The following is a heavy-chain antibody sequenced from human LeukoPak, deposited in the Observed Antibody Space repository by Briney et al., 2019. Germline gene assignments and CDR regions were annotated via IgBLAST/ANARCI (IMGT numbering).Heavy chain of an antibody. Sequence: ASVKVSCTASGYTFTNYAMNWVRQAPGQRLEWMGWINAGNGKTKSSQRFQDRVTITRDTSASTAYMELNSLRSEDTAVYYCARGIWSGHNKDYYFDYWGQGSLVTVSS. D-gene: IGHD3-3*01. J-gene: IGHJ4*02. CDR1: GYTFTNYA. CDR3: ARGIWSGHNKDYYFDY. CDR2: INAGNGKT. V-gene: IGHV1-3*01.